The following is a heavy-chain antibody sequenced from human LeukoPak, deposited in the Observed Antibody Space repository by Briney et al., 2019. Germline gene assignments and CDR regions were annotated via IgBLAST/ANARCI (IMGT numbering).Heavy chain of an antibody. D-gene: IGHD6-13*01. V-gene: IGHV3-21*01. Sequence: TGGSLRLSCAASGFTFSSYGMNWVRQAPGKGLEWVSSISSSSSYIYYADSVKGRFTISRDNAKNSLYLQMNSLRAEDTAVYYCARGGYSSTLYGRYQHWGQGTLVTVSP. CDR1: GFTFSSYG. CDR3: ARGGYSSTLYGRYQH. J-gene: IGHJ1*01. CDR2: ISSSSSYI.